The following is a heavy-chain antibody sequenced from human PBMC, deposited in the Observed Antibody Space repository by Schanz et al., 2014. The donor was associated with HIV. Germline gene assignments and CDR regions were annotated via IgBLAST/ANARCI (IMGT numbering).Heavy chain of an antibody. CDR2: ISHDGSKK. CDR1: GFTFSSYG. V-gene: IGHV3-30*18. CDR3: AKGWRGYSISSLVDY. Sequence: QVQLVESGGGVVQPGRSLRLFCAASGFTFSSYGMYWVRQAPGKGLECWAVISHDGSKKYYADSVRGRITISRDNSKNTLYLQMNSLRADDTAVYYCAKGWRGYSISSLVDYWGQGSLVTVSS. J-gene: IGHJ4*02. D-gene: IGHD6-6*01.